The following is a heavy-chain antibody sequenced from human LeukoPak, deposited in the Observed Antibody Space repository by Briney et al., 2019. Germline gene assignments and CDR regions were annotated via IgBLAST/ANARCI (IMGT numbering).Heavy chain of an antibody. CDR3: ATDSKTGLYSSGWWSFDY. Sequence: GASVKVSCKVSGYTLTELSMHWVRQAPGKGLEWMGGFDPEDGETIYAQKFQGRVTMTEDTSTDTAYMELSSPRSEDTAVYYCATDSKTGLYSSGWWSFDYWGQGTLVTVSS. J-gene: IGHJ4*02. CDR1: GYTLTELS. V-gene: IGHV1-24*01. D-gene: IGHD6-19*01. CDR2: FDPEDGET.